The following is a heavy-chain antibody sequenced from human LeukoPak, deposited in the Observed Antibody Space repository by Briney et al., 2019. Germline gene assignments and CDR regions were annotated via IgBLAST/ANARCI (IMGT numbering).Heavy chain of an antibody. Sequence: PSETLSLTCTVSGGSISSSSYYWGWIRQPTGKGLEWFGSIYYSRSTYYNPSLKSRVTISVDTSKNQFSLKLSSVTAADTAVYYCARERDPVFLNQGPSWFDPWGQGTLVTVSS. D-gene: IGHD1-14*01. CDR2: IYYSRST. V-gene: IGHV4-39*07. J-gene: IGHJ5*02. CDR3: ARERDPVFLNQGPSWFDP. CDR1: GGSISSSSYY.